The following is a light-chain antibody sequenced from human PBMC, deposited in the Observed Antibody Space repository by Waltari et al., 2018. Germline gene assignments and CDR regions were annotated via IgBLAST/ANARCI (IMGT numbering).Light chain of an antibody. V-gene: IGKV3-15*01. CDR2: GAS. CDR1: QSANTN. Sequence: EILMTQSPGTLTVSPGDTVTLSCRASQSANTNLAWYQQKPGQAPRLLSNGASNRATGTPARVSGSGSGTEFSLAISGLQSEDFAVYYCQQYNDWRTFGQGTKVEIK. J-gene: IGKJ1*01. CDR3: QQYNDWRT.